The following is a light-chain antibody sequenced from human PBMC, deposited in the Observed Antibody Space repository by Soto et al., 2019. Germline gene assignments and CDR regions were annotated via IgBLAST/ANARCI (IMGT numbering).Light chain of an antibody. CDR2: GAS. Sequence: EIVLTQSPGTLSLSPGERATLSCRASQSVSSSYLAWYQQQPGQAPRLLIYGASGRATGIPDRFSGSGSGTDFTLTISRLEPEDFAVYYCQQYGSSPPVTFGQGTRLEIQ. J-gene: IGKJ5*01. V-gene: IGKV3-20*01. CDR1: QSVSSSY. CDR3: QQYGSSPPVT.